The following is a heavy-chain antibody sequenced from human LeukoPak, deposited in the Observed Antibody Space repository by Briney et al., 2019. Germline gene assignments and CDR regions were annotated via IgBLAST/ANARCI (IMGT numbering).Heavy chain of an antibody. Sequence: SETLSLTCTVSGDSISGYYWSWIRQPPGKGLEWIAYVYDSGTTNYNPSLKSRVTISVDTSKNQFSLKLSSVTAADTAVYYCASYYGSGSYGFDYWGQGTLVTVSS. CDR3: ASYYGSGSYGFDY. CDR2: VYDSGTT. V-gene: IGHV4-59*08. J-gene: IGHJ4*02. D-gene: IGHD3-10*01. CDR1: GDSISGYY.